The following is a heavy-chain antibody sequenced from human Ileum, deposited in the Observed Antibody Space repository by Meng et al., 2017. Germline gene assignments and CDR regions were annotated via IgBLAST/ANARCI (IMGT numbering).Heavy chain of an antibody. CDR3: AREKSTGHFDY. CDR2: INPNNRET. J-gene: IGHJ4*02. D-gene: IGHD5/OR15-5a*01. V-gene: IGHV1-46*01. CDR1: GYTFTSYF. Sequence: HVQRVRSGAEGMKPGASVKGSWRASGYTFTSYFLHWARQAPGQGLEWLGNINPNNRETNYAQRFQGRVTLTRDTSRTTVYMELSSLGSEDTAVYACAREKSTGHFDYLGQGILVTVSS.